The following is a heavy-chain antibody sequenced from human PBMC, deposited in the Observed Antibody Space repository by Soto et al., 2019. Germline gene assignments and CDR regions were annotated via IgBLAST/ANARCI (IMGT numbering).Heavy chain of an antibody. CDR1: GYTFTSYA. D-gene: IGHD1-26*01. Sequence: ASVKVSCKASGYTFTSYAMHWVRQAPGQRLEWMGWINAGNGNTKYSQKFQGRVTITRDTSASTAYMELSSLRSEDTAVYYCARDLIVGATGLDYWGQGTLVTVP. CDR2: INAGNGNT. J-gene: IGHJ4*02. CDR3: ARDLIVGATGLDY. V-gene: IGHV1-3*01.